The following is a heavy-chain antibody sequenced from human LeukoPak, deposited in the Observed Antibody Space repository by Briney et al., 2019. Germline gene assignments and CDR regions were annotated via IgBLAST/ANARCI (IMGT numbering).Heavy chain of an antibody. CDR1: GFTFDDYG. CDR2: INWNDGST. D-gene: IGHD6-13*01. J-gene: IGHJ5*02. CDR3: ARDHSSSWYPGNWFDP. Sequence: GGSLRLSCAASGFTFDDYGMSWVRQAPGKGLEWVSGINWNDGSTGYADSVKGRFTISRDNAKNSLYLQMNSLRAEDTALYYCARDHSSSWYPGNWFDPWGQGTLVTVSS. V-gene: IGHV3-20*04.